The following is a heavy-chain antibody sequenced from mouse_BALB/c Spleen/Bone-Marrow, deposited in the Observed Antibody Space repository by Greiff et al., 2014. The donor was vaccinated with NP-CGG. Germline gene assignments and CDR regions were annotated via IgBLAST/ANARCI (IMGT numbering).Heavy chain of an antibody. Sequence: EVQLQQSGPSLVKPSQTLSLTCSVTGDSITSGYWNWIRKFPGNKLEYMGYISYSGSTYYNPSLKSRISITRDTSKNQYYLQLSSVTTEDTATCYCARSRDYYGNSLDYWGQGTTLTVSS. V-gene: IGHV3-8*02. CDR2: ISYSGST. J-gene: IGHJ2*01. CDR3: ARSRDYYGNSLDY. D-gene: IGHD2-1*01. CDR1: GDSITSGY.